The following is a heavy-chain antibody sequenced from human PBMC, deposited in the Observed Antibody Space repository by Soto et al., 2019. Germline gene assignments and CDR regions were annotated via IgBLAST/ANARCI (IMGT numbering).Heavy chain of an antibody. CDR1: GYTFTSYG. Sequence: QVQLVQSGAEVKKPGASVKVSCKASGYTFTSYGISWVRQAPGQGLEWMGWISAYNGNTNYAQKLQGRVTMTTDTSTSTAYMERRSLRSDDTAVYYCARREGSGIYYYYGMDVWGQGTTVTVSS. D-gene: IGHD3-10*01. J-gene: IGHJ6*02. V-gene: IGHV1-18*01. CDR3: ARREGSGIYYYYGMDV. CDR2: ISAYNGNT.